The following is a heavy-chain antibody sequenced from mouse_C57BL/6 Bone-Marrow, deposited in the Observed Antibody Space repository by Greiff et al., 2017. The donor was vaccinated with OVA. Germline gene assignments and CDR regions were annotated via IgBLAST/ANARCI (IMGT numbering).Heavy chain of an antibody. CDR2: IDPSDSYT. Sequence: QVQLKQPGAELVKPGASVKLSCKASGYTFTSYWMQWVKQRPGQGLEWIGEIDPSDSYTNYNQKFKGKATLTVDTSSSTAYMQLSSLTSEDSAVYYCARSVTGTDLDYWGQGTTLTVSS. V-gene: IGHV1-50*01. D-gene: IGHD4-1*01. J-gene: IGHJ2*01. CDR3: ARSVTGTDLDY. CDR1: GYTFTSYW.